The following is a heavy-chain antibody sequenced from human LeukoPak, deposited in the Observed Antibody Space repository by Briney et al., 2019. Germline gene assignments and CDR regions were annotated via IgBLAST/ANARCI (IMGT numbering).Heavy chain of an antibody. V-gene: IGHV4-61*02. CDR3: ARHPVGLRDYWSPYWYFDL. Sequence: PSETLSLTCTVSGGSVNSGTYYWTWIRQPAGKGLEWIGRIYTSGSTNFDPSLKSRVSISLDTSKNQFSLKLSSVTAADTAVYYCARHPVGLRDYWSPYWYFDLWGRGTLVTVSS. D-gene: IGHD3-3*01. J-gene: IGHJ2*01. CDR1: GGSVNSGTYY. CDR2: IYTSGST.